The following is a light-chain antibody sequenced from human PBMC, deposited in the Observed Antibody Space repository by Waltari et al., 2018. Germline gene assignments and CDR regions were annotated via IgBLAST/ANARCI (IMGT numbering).Light chain of an antibody. J-gene: IGKJ4*01. V-gene: IGKV3-20*01. CDR3: QQYGRSPLT. CDR2: GAS. CDR1: QSVSGSY. Sequence: EIVLTQSPGTLSLSPAERATLSCRASQSVSGSYLAWYQRKPGQAPRLLIYGASSGATGSPDRFSGSGSGTDFTLTISRLEPEDFAVYYCQQYGRSPLTFGGGTKVQIK.